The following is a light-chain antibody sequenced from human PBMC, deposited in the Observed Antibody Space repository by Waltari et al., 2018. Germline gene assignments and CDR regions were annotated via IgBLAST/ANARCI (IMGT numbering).Light chain of an antibody. J-gene: IGKJ1*01. V-gene: IGKV1-9*01. CDR3: QQYNSYSPT. CDR1: QFTGSS. Sequence: TQLTQSPSSLSASVGDRVTITCRASQFTGSSLAWYQQKPGKAPNLLIYAAYTLQDGVSPRFSGSGSGTDFTLTISSLQPEDSATYYCQQYNSYSPTFGQGTKVEIK. CDR2: AAY.